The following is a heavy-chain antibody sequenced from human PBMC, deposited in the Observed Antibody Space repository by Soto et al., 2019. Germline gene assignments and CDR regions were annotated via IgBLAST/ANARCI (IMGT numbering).Heavy chain of an antibody. Sequence: EVQLVESGGGLVQPGRSLTLSCEVSGFTFGNYGMHWVRQAPGKGLEWVSGINRKGSVRGYAESVTGRFTISRDNARNAPRPRMNILGGESTTLIFCVNGALSYTTAYSDSWGQGPRLTVSS. J-gene: IGHJ5*01. CDR1: GFTFGNYG. V-gene: IGHV3-9*01. D-gene: IGHD3-10*01. CDR2: INRKGSVR. CDR3: VNGALSYTTAYSDS.